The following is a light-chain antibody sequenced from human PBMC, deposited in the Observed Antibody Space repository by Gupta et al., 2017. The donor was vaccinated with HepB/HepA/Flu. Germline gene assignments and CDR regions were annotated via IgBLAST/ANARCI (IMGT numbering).Light chain of an antibody. CDR1: QSVSSN. CDR2: GAS. Sequence: GERATLSCRASQSVSSNLAWYQQKPGQAPRLLIYGASTRATGIPARFSGSGSGTEFTPTISSLQSEDFAVYYCQQYNNWPPVTFGQGTRLEIK. V-gene: IGKV3-15*01. J-gene: IGKJ5*01. CDR3: QQYNNWPPVT.